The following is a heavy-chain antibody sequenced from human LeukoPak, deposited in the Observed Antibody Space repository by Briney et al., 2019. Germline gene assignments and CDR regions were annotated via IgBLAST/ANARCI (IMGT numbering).Heavy chain of an antibody. CDR3: ARHLMYGHCSGGSCHSGFDP. J-gene: IGHJ5*02. CDR1: GGSISSSSYY. V-gene: IGHV4-39*01. CDR2: IYYSGST. Sequence: SETLSLTCTASGGSISSSSYYWGWIRQPPGKGLEWIGSIYYSGSTYYNPSLKSRVTISVDTSKNQFSLKLSSVTAADTAVYYCARHLMYGHCSGGSCHSGFDPWGQGTLVTVSS. D-gene: IGHD2-15*01.